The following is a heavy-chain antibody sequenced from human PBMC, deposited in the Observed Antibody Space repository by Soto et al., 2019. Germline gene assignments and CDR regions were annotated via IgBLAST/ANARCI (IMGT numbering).Heavy chain of an antibody. V-gene: IGHV3-33*01. J-gene: IGHJ6*02. CDR2: IWYDGSNK. D-gene: IGHD2-21*02. Sequence: GGSLRLSCAASGFTFSSYGMHWVRQAPGKGLEWVAVIWYDGSNKYYADSVKGRFTISRDNSKNTLYLQMNSLRAEDTAVYHCARDLAYCGGDCYFPLLYYYYYYGMDVWGQGTTVTVSS. CDR3: ARDLAYCGGDCYFPLLYYYYYYGMDV. CDR1: GFTFSSYG.